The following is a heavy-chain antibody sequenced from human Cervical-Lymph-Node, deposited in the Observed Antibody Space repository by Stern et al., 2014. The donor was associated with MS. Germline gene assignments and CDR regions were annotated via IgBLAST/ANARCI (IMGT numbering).Heavy chain of an antibody. Sequence: EDQLVEPGGGLVKTGGSLTLSCAASGFVFSSDSMNWVRQAPGKGLEWVSSISSRSTYIHYADSVKGRFTISRDNAKNSVYLQMNRLRVEDTAVYYCVKTASTAGLYYFDSWGQGTLLTVSS. CDR2: ISSRSTYI. CDR3: VKTASTAGLYYFDS. CDR1: GFVFSSDS. D-gene: IGHD6-13*01. V-gene: IGHV3-21*01. J-gene: IGHJ4*01.